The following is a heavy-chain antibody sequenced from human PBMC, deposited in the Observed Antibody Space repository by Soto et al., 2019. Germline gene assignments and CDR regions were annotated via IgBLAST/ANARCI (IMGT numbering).Heavy chain of an antibody. D-gene: IGHD3-22*01. CDR2: IYYSGST. CDR1: GGSISSSSYY. V-gene: IGHV4-39*01. Sequence: QLQLQESGPGLVKPSETLSLTCTVSGGSISSSSYYWGWIRQPPGKGLEWIGSIYYSGSTYYNPSLKSRVTISVDTSKNQFSLKLSSVTAADTAVYYCARRPDYYYDSSGYHMYYFDYWGQGTLVTVSS. CDR3: ARRPDYYYDSSGYHMYYFDY. J-gene: IGHJ4*02.